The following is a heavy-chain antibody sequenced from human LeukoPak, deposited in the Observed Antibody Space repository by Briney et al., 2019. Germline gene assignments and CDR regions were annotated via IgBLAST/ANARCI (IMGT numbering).Heavy chain of an antibody. CDR1: GGSISSGSYY. D-gene: IGHD4-17*01. CDR3: ARDDSTVTTLPN. J-gene: IGHJ4*02. CDR2: IYTSGST. Sequence: PSETLSLTCTVSGGSISSGSYYWSWIRQPAGKGLEWIGRIYTSGSTNYNPSLKSRVTISVDTSKNQFSLKLSSVTAADTAVYYCARDDSTVTTLPNWGQGTLVTVSS. V-gene: IGHV4-61*02.